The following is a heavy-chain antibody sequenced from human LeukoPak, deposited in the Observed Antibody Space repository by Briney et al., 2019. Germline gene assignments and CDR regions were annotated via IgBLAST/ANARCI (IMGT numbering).Heavy chain of an antibody. CDR3: ARAEATIIIFDY. V-gene: IGHV4-59*01. CDR1: GGSISSYY. D-gene: IGHD5-12*01. Sequence: SETLSLTCTVSGGSISSYYWGWIRQPPGKGLEWIGYIYYSGSTNYNPSLKSRVTISVDTSKNQFSLKLSSVTAADTAVYYCARAEATIIIFDYWGQGTLVTVSS. J-gene: IGHJ4*02. CDR2: IYYSGST.